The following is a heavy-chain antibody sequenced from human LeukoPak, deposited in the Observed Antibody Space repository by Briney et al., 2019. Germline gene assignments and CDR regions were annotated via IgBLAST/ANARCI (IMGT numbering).Heavy chain of an antibody. CDR1: GFTFSNYA. D-gene: IGHD6-13*01. Sequence: GGSLRLSCSASGFTFSNYAMHWVRQSPGKGPEYVSAISTTGGSTYYADSVKGRFTISRDNSKNTLYLQMSSLTAEDTAVYYCARDLGYYYDHWGQGTLVTVSS. CDR3: ARDLGYYYDH. CDR2: ISTTGGST. J-gene: IGHJ4*02. V-gene: IGHV3-64D*06.